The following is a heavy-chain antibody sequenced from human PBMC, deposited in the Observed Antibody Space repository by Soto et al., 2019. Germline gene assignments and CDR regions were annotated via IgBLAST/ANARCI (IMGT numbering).Heavy chain of an antibody. CDR3: ARVGFSYGMDV. J-gene: IGHJ6*02. Sequence: EVQLVESGGGLVQPGGSLRLSCAASGFTFSSYWMYWVRQVPGKGLVWVSRINSDGSSTSYADSVKGRFTISRDNAKNTLYLQMNSLRAEDTAVYNCARVGFSYGMDVWGQGTTVTVSS. D-gene: IGHD2-15*01. CDR2: INSDGSST. CDR1: GFTFSSYW. V-gene: IGHV3-74*01.